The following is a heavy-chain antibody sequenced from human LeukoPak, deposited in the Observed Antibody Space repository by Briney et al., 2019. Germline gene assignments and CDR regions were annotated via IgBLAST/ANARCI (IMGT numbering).Heavy chain of an antibody. Sequence: GGSLRLSCAASGFTFAGYAMTWVRQAPGKGLEWVSAISGSGGSTYYADSVKGRFTISRDNSKNTLYLQMNSLRAEDTAVYYCAKASSAVLMVYATHYFDYWGQGTLVTVSS. CDR2: ISGSGGST. D-gene: IGHD2-8*01. J-gene: IGHJ4*02. V-gene: IGHV3-23*01. CDR3: AKASSAVLMVYATHYFDY. CDR1: GFTFAGYA.